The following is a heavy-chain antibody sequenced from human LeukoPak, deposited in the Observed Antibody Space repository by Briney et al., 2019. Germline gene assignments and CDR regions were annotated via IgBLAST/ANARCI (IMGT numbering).Heavy chain of an antibody. Sequence: SETLSLTCTVSGGSVSSGSYYWSWIRQPPGKGLEWIGYIYYSGSTNYNPSLKSRVTISVDTSKNQFSLKLSSVTAADTAVYYCARADYDILTGYYFEHYYYGMDVWGQGTTVTVSS. J-gene: IGHJ6*02. V-gene: IGHV4-61*01. D-gene: IGHD3-9*01. CDR2: IYYSGST. CDR3: ARADYDILTGYYFEHYYYGMDV. CDR1: GGSVSSGSYY.